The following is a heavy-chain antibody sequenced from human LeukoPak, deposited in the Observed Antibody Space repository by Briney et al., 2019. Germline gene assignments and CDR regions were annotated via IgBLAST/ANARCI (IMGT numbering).Heavy chain of an antibody. D-gene: IGHD6-13*01. CDR3: AKDGSAAGTSVCGY. V-gene: IGHV3-30*18. J-gene: IGHJ4*02. Sequence: GGSLRLSCAASGFTFSSYGMHWVRQAPGKGLEWVAVISYDGSNKYYADSVKGRFTISRDNSKNTLYLQVNSLRAEDTAVYYCAKDGSAAGTSVCGYWGQGTLVTVSS. CDR2: ISYDGSNK. CDR1: GFTFSSYG.